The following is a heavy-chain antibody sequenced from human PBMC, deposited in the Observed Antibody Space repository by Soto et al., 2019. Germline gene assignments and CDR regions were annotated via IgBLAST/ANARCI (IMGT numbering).Heavy chain of an antibody. CDR2: IYYSGST. CDR1: GGSIRSGGYY. J-gene: IGHJ6*02. D-gene: IGHD3-22*01. Sequence: PSETLSLTFTVSGGSIRSGGYYWSWIRQHPGRGLEWIGYIYYSGSTYYNPSLTSRVTISVDTSKNQFSRKLSSVTAADTAVYYCARESYYDSSGYYPDYGMDVWGQGTTVTVSS. CDR3: ARESYYDSSGYYPDYGMDV. V-gene: IGHV4-31*03.